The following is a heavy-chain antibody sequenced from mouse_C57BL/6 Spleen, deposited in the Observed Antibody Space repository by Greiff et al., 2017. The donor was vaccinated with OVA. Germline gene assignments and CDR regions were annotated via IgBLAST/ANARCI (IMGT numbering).Heavy chain of an antibody. J-gene: IGHJ2*01. V-gene: IGHV1-15*01. CDR2: IDPETGGT. Sequence: VQLKESGAELVRPGASVTLSCKASGYTFTDYEMHWVKQTPVHGLEWIGAIDPETGGTAYNQKFKGKAILTADKSSSTAYMELRSLTSEDSAVYYCTRRGRGYYFDYWGQGTTLTVSS. CDR3: TRRGRGYYFDY. CDR1: GYTFTDYE.